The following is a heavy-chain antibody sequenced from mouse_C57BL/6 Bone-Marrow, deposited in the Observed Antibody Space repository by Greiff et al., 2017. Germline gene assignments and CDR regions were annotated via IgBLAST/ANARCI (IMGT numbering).Heavy chain of an antibody. J-gene: IGHJ4*01. V-gene: IGHV7-3*01. CDR2: IRNKANGYTT. CDR1: GFTFTDYY. Sequence: EVKVVESGGGLVQPGGSLSLSCAASGFTFTDYYMSWVRQPPGKALEWLGFIRNKANGYTTEYSASVKGRFTISRDNSQSILYLQMNALRAEDSATYYCARYKLYYYAMYYWGQGTSVTVSS. CDR3: ARYKLYYYAMYY.